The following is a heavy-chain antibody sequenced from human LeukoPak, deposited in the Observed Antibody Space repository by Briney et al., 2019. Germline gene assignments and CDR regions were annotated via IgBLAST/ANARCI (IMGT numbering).Heavy chain of an antibody. CDR3: ARAATVTTISGDY. V-gene: IGHV3-30-3*01. J-gene: IGHJ4*02. CDR1: GFTFSSYV. Sequence: PGRSLRLSCAASGFTFSSYVMHWVRQAPGKGLEWVAVISYDGSNKYYADSVKGRFTISRDNSKNTLYLQMNSLRAEDTAVYYCARAATVTTISGDYWGQGTLVTVSS. D-gene: IGHD4-17*01. CDR2: ISYDGSNK.